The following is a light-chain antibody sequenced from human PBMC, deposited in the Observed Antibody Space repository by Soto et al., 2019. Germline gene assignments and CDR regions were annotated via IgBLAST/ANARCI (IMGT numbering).Light chain of an antibody. CDR1: QAISSY. V-gene: IGKV3-20*01. CDR3: QQYGGSPLFT. CDR2: GAS. Sequence: LTQSPSSLSASVGDRVTITCRASQAISSYLAWYQQKPGHAPRLLIYGASSRATGIPDRFSGSASGTAFTLTISRLEPEDFAVYYCQQYGGSPLFTFGPGTKVDIK. J-gene: IGKJ3*01.